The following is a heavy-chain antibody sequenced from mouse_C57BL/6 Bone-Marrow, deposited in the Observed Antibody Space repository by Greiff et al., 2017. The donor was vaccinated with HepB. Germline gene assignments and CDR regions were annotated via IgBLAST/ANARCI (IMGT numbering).Heavy chain of an antibody. CDR3: ARYRGLGPWYAMNY. V-gene: IGHV7-3*01. CDR2: IRHKANGYTT. CDR1: GFTFPDYY. J-gene: IGHJ4*01. D-gene: IGHD4-1*01. Sequence: EVHLVESGGGLVQPGGSLSLSCAASGFTFPDYYMSWVRQPPGKALEWLGFIRHKANGYTTEYSASVKGRVTISRDNSQSILYLQMNALRAEDSATYYCARYRGLGPWYAMNYWGQGTSVTVSS.